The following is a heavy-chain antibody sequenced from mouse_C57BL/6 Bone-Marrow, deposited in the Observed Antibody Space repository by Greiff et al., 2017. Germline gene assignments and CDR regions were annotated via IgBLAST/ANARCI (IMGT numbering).Heavy chain of an antibody. CDR1: GYTFTEYT. Sequence: VHVKQPGAELVKPGASVKLSCKASGYTFTEYTIHWVKQRSGQGLEWIGWFYPGSGSIKYNEKFKDKATLTADKSSSTVYMELSRLTSEDSAVYFCARHGYDYSWFAYWGQGTLVTVSA. D-gene: IGHD2-4*01. CDR2: FYPGSGSI. CDR3: ARHGYDYSWFAY. V-gene: IGHV1-62-2*01. J-gene: IGHJ3*01.